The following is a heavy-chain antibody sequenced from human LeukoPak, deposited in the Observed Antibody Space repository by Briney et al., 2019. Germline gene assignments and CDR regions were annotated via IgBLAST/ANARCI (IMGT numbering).Heavy chain of an antibody. CDR1: GFTFSSYS. Sequence: GGSLRLSCAASGFTFSSYSMNWVRQAPGKGLEWVSSISSSSSYIYYADSVKGRFTTSRDNAKNSLYLQMNSLRAEDTAVYYCASCSGGSCYSGRIDYWGQGTLVTVSS. CDR2: ISSSSSYI. J-gene: IGHJ4*02. V-gene: IGHV3-21*04. CDR3: ASCSGGSCYSGRIDY. D-gene: IGHD2-15*01.